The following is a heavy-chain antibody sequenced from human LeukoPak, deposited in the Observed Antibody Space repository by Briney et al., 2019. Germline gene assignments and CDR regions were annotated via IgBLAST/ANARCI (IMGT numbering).Heavy chain of an antibody. V-gene: IGHV1-18*01. CDR1: GYTFTSYG. J-gene: IGHJ5*02. CDR2: ISAYNGNT. Sequence: ASVKVSCKASGYTFTSYGISWVRQAPGQGLEWVGWISAYNGNTNYAQNLQGRVTMTTDTSTSTAYMELRSLRSDDTALYYCARVIVAAGANWFDPWGQGTLVTVSS. CDR3: ARVIVAAGANWFDP. D-gene: IGHD6-13*01.